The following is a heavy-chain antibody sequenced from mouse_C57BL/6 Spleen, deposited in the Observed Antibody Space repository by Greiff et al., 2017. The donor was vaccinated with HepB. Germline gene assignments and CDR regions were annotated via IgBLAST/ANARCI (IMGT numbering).Heavy chain of an antibody. D-gene: IGHD2-4*01. Sequence: QVQLQQPGAELVKPGASVKMSCKASGYTFTIYWITWVKQRPGQGLEWIGDIYPGSGSTNYNEKFKSKATLTVDTSSSTAYMQLSSLTSEDSAVYYCARGLRLRQVLNYFDYWGQGTTLTVSS. CDR1: GYTFTIYW. J-gene: IGHJ2*01. CDR3: ARGLRLRQVLNYFDY. V-gene: IGHV1-55*01. CDR2: IYPGSGST.